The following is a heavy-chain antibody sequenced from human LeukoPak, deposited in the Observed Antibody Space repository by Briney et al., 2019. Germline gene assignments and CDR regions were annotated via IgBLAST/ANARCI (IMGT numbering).Heavy chain of an antibody. Sequence: GGSLRLSCAASGFTVSRNYMNWVRLAPGKGLEWVSVIYSGGSTYYADSVKGRFTISRDNSKNTLYFQMNSLRAEDTAFYYCTRGSPILRGRPFDYWGQGTLVTVSS. D-gene: IGHD3-10*01. CDR3: TRGSPILRGRPFDY. V-gene: IGHV3-53*01. CDR1: GFTVSRNY. J-gene: IGHJ4*02. CDR2: IYSGGST.